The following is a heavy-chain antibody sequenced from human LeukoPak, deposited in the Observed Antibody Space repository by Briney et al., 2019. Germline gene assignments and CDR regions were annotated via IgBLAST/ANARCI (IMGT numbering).Heavy chain of an antibody. V-gene: IGHV3-30*18. D-gene: IGHD2-2*01. CDR1: GFTFSIYG. CDR3: AKGQDQYAPLRNYGMDV. J-gene: IGHJ6*02. Sequence: GRSLRLSCAASGFTFSIYGMNWVRQAPGKGLEWVAAISYDGSNEFYADSVKGRFTISRDNSKNTLYLQMNSLRAEDTAVYYCAKGQDQYAPLRNYGMDVWGQGTTVTVSS. CDR2: ISYDGSNE.